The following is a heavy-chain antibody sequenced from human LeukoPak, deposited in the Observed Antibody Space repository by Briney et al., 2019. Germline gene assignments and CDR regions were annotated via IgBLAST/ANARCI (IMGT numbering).Heavy chain of an antibody. V-gene: IGHV3-30-3*01. Sequence: PGGSLRLSCAASGFTFSTYAIHWVRQAPGKGLEWVAVISYDGSNKYYADSVKGRFTISRDNSKNTLYLQMNSLRAEDTAVYYCARDKVELLWFGELSGDDYWGQGTLVTVSS. D-gene: IGHD3-10*01. CDR3: ARDKVELLWFGELSGDDY. J-gene: IGHJ4*02. CDR1: GFTFSTYA. CDR2: ISYDGSNK.